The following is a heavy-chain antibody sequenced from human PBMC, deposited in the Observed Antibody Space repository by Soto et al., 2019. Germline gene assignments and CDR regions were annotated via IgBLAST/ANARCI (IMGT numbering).Heavy chain of an antibody. V-gene: IGHV4-30-2*01. CDR2: IYHSGRT. CDR1: GGSISSGGYS. Sequence: QLQLQESGSGLVKPSQTLSLTCAVSGGSISSGGYSWSWIRQPPGKGLAWIGYIYHSGRTYYNPSLKSRVTISVDSSNTHFYLKLSSVTAAATAVYYCASTETYYYDSSGYYLAYWGQGTLVTVSS. D-gene: IGHD3-22*01. CDR3: ASTETYYYDSSGYYLAY. J-gene: IGHJ4*02.